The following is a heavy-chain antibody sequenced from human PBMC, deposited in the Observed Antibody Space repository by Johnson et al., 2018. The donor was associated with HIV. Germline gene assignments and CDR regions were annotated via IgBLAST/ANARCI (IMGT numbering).Heavy chain of an antibody. Sequence: QVQLAESGGGVVQPGRSLRLSCAPSGFTFSSYAMHWVRQAPGKGLEWVAVISYDGSNKYYADSVKCRFTIYRDNSKNNLYQQMNSLRAEDTAVYYCATAPVHLWFEPSDAFDIWGQGTMVTVSA. D-gene: IGHD3-10*01. CDR3: ATAPVHLWFEPSDAFDI. CDR1: GFTFSSYA. CDR2: ISYDGSNK. J-gene: IGHJ3*02. V-gene: IGHV3-30*04.